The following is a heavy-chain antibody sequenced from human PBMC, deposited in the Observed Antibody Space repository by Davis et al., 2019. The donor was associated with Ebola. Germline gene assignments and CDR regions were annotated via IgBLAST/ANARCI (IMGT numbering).Heavy chain of an antibody. CDR3: ARELGYSYGPFDY. CDR1: GYTFTSYG. CDR2: ISVYNGNT. D-gene: IGHD5-18*01. Sequence: ASVKVSCKASGYTFTSYGISWVRQAPGQGLEWVRWISVYNGNTIYAQKLQGRVTMTTNTYTSTAYMELRSLTSDDTAVYYCARELGYSYGPFDYWGQGTLVTVSS. V-gene: IGHV1-18*01. J-gene: IGHJ4*02.